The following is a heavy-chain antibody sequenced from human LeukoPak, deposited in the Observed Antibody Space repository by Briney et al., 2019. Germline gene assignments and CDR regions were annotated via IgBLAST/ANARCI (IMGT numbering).Heavy chain of an antibody. CDR3: AKEGPNCGGDCYGVFDH. CDR1: GFTFSNYA. Sequence: GGSLRLSCAASGFTFSNYAVAWVRQVPGKGLEWVSVISGRGTTIDYADSVKGRFTISRDNSKNTLYLQMNSLRAENTALYYCAKEGPNCGGDCYGVFDHWGQGTLVTVSS. D-gene: IGHD2-21*02. V-gene: IGHV3-23*01. J-gene: IGHJ4*02. CDR2: ISGRGTTI.